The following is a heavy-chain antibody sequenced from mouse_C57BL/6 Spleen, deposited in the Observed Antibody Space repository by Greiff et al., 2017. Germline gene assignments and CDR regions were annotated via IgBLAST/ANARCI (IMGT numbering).Heavy chain of an antibody. V-gene: IGHV1-26*01. Sequence: VQLQQSGPELVKPGASVKISCKASGYTITDYYMNWVKQSHGKSLEWIGDINPNNGGTSYNQKFKGKATLTVDKSSSTAYMELRSLTSENSAVYYCARGHFDYWGQGTTLTVSS. CDR2: INPNNGGT. CDR3: ARGHFDY. CDR1: GYTITDYY. J-gene: IGHJ2*01.